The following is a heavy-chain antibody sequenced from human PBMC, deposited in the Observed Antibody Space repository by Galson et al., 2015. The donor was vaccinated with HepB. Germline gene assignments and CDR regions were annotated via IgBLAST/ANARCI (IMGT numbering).Heavy chain of an antibody. D-gene: IGHD6-13*01. Sequence: SLRLSCAASGLTVSSSYMHWVRQAPGKGLKWVALIYSGGSTQYADAVEGRFSISRHNSDNTLYLQMNSLRADDAAVYYCARGVGRSWSFDYWGQGTLVTVSS. CDR1: GLTVSSSY. CDR3: ARGVGRSWSFDY. V-gene: IGHV3-53*04. J-gene: IGHJ4*02. CDR2: IYSGGST.